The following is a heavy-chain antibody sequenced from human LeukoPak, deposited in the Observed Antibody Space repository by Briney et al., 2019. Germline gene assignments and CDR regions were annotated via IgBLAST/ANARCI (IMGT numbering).Heavy chain of an antibody. CDR2: INPNSGGT. J-gene: IGHJ4*02. CDR1: GYIFTGYY. CDR3: ARHPYSGSYHFDY. Sequence: ASVKVSCKASGYIFTGYYMHWVRQTPGQGLEWMGWINPNSGGTNSAQKFQGRVTMTRDTSISTAYMELSRLTSDDTAVYYCARHPYSGSYHFDYWGQGTLVTVSS. D-gene: IGHD1-26*01. V-gene: IGHV1-2*02.